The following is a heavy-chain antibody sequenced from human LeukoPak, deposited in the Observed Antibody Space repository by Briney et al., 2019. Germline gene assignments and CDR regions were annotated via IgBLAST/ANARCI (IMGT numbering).Heavy chain of an antibody. V-gene: IGHV3-66*02. D-gene: IGHD3-22*01. Sequence: QPGGSLRLSCAASGFTVSNIYMTWVRQAPGKGLEWVSVIYSGGDTYYAESVKGRFTISRDNSKNTLYPQMNSLRAEDTAVYYCARDGVYYYDSSGYSHFDYWGQGTLVTVSS. CDR3: ARDGVYYYDSSGYSHFDY. CDR2: IYSGGDT. CDR1: GFTVSNIY. J-gene: IGHJ4*02.